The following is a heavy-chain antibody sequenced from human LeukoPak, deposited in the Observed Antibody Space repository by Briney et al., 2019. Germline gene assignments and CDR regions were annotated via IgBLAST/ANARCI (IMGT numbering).Heavy chain of an antibody. Sequence: GGSLRLSCAASGFTFSSCTMNWVRQAPGKALEWVSCIDSSSSYIYYADSVKGRFTVSRDNAKNSLYLQMNSLRAEDTAVYYCVRVEYSSSWLPFDYWGQGTLVTVSS. CDR2: IDSSSSYI. CDR1: GFTFSSCT. J-gene: IGHJ4*02. CDR3: VRVEYSSSWLPFDY. D-gene: IGHD6-13*01. V-gene: IGHV3-21*01.